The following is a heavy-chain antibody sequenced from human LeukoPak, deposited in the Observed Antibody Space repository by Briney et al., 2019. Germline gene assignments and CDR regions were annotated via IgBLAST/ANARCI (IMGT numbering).Heavy chain of an antibody. CDR1: GGSTSSSSYY. CDR3: ARQNGNDFSSGRYFDY. J-gene: IGHJ4*02. CDR2: IYYSGST. Sequence: PSETLSLTCTVSGGSTSSSSYYWGWIRQPPGKGLEWIGRIYYSGSTYYNPTLKSRVTISVDASKNQFSLKLSSVTAADTAVYYCARQNGNDFSSGRYFDYWGQGTLVTVAS. V-gene: IGHV4-39*01. D-gene: IGHD3-3*01.